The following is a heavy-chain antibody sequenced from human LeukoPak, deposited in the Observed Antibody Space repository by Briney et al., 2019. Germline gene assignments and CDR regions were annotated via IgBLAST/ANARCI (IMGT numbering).Heavy chain of an antibody. D-gene: IGHD3-10*01. V-gene: IGHV4-39*01. Sequence: SETLSLTCTVSGGSISSSSYYWGWIRQPPGKGLEWIGSIYYSGSTYYNPSLKSRVTISVDTSKNQFSLKLGSVTAADTAVYYCASPNRHYYGSGSYSANDAFDIWGQGTMVTVSS. J-gene: IGHJ3*02. CDR3: ASPNRHYYGSGSYSANDAFDI. CDR2: IYYSGST. CDR1: GGSISSSSYY.